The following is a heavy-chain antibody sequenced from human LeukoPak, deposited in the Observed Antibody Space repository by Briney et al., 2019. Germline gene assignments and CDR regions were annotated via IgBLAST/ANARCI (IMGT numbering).Heavy chain of an antibody. J-gene: IGHJ4*02. CDR3: AKTNGYYSD. D-gene: IGHD3-22*01. CDR2: ISGSGGTT. Sequence: GRSLRLSCAASGFTFSRYGMHWARQAPGKGLEWVSGISGSGGTTYYADSVKGRFTISRDNSKNSLSLQVSSLRAEDTAVYYCAKTNGYYSDWGQGTLVTVSS. CDR1: GFTFSRYG. V-gene: IGHV3-23*01.